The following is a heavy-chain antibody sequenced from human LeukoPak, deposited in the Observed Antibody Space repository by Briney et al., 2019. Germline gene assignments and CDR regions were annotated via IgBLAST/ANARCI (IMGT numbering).Heavy chain of an antibody. CDR2: ISSNGGST. V-gene: IGHV3-64*01. CDR1: GFTFGSYA. D-gene: IGHD3-9*01. Sequence: GGSLRLSCAASGFTFGSYAMHWVRQAPGRGLEYVSAISSNGGSTYYANSVKGRFTISRDNSKNTLYLQMGSLRAEDMAVYYCARGDILTGSELDYWGQGTLVTVSS. CDR3: ARGDILTGSELDY. J-gene: IGHJ4*02.